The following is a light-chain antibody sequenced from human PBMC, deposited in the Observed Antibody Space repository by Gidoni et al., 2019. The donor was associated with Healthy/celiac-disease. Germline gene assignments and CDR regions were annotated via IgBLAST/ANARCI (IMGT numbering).Light chain of an antibody. CDR1: QGISNY. V-gene: IGKV1-27*01. CDR2: AAS. Sequence: DIQMTQSPSSLSASVGDRVTITCRASQGISNYLAWYQQKPGKVPKLLIYAASTLQSGVPSRFSVSGSGTDFTLTISSLQPEDVATYYCQKYNSALPLFTFGPGTKVDIK. CDR3: QKYNSALPLFT. J-gene: IGKJ3*01.